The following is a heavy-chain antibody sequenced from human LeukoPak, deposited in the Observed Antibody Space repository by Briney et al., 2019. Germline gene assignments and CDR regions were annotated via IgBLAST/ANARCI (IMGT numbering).Heavy chain of an antibody. J-gene: IGHJ4*02. CDR1: GFTFSTYA. V-gene: IGHV3-64*01. D-gene: IGHD1-26*01. Sequence: PGGSLRLSCAASGFTFSTYAMHWVRQAPGKGPEYVSAISSNGGSTYYANSVKGRFTISRDNSKNTLYLQMGSLRAEDMAIYYCARDRGIYSGSYLFDYWGQGTLVTVSS. CDR2: ISSNGGST. CDR3: ARDRGIYSGSYLFDY.